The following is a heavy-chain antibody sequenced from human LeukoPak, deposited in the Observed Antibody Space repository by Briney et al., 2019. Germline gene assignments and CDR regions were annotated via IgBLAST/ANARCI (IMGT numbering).Heavy chain of an antibody. CDR3: ARARYYGSGSYYFRAGNYFDY. J-gene: IGHJ4*02. CDR1: GGSFSGYY. CDR2: INHSGST. V-gene: IGHV4-34*01. D-gene: IGHD3-10*01. Sequence: PSETLSLTCAVYGGSFSGYYWSWIRQPPGKGLEWIGEINHSGSTNYNPSLKGRVTISVDTSKNQFSLKLSSVTAADTAVYYCARARYYGSGSYYFRAGNYFDYWGQGTLVTVSS.